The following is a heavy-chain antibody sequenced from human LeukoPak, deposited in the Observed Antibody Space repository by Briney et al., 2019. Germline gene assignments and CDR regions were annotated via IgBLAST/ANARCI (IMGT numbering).Heavy chain of an antibody. V-gene: IGHV3-30*03. CDR2: KSYDGSNK. Sequence: GGSLRLSCAASGFTFSSYGMHWVRQAPGKGLEWVAVKSYDGSNKYYADSVKGRFTISRDNAKNSLYLQMNSLRAEDTAVYYCARDSMAGPEDYYYGMDVWGQGTTVTVSS. CDR1: GFTFSSYG. CDR3: ARDSMAGPEDYYYGMDV. D-gene: IGHD6-19*01. J-gene: IGHJ6*02.